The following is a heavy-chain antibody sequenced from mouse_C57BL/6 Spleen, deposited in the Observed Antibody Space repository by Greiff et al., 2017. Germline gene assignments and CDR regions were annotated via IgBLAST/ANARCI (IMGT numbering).Heavy chain of an antibody. Sequence: QVQLQQSGAELVKPGASVKLSCKASGYTFTEYTIHWVKQRSGQGLEWIGWFYPGSGSIKYNEKFKDKATVTADKSSSTVYMELSRLTSEDSAVYFCARHEEIYYYGSSYFDYWGQGTTLTVSS. CDR1: GYTFTEYT. J-gene: IGHJ2*01. V-gene: IGHV1-62-2*01. D-gene: IGHD1-1*01. CDR2: FYPGSGSI. CDR3: ARHEEIYYYGSSYFDY.